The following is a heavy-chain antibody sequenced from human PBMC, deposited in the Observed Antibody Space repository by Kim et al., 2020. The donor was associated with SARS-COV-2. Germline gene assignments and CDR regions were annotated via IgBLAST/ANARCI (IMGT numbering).Heavy chain of an antibody. Sequence: YNPSLKSRVTISVDTSKNQFSLKLSSVTAADTAVYYCARDERYYYYGMDVWGQGTTVTVSS. J-gene: IGHJ6*02. V-gene: IGHV4-59*01. CDR3: ARDERYYYYGMDV.